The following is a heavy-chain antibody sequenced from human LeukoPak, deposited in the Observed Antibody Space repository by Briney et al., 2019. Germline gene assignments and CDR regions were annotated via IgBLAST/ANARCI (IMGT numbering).Heavy chain of an antibody. D-gene: IGHD1-1*01. CDR3: ARRTMNNFDY. CDR1: GASISSYY. Sequence: KPSETPSLTCTFSGASISSYYWSWIRQPPGKGLEWIGSVYYSGSTYYNPSLKSRVTISRDTSKNQFSLKLNSVTAADTAVYYCARRTMNNFDYWGQGSLVTVSS. V-gene: IGHV4-39*01. CDR2: VYYSGST. J-gene: IGHJ4*02.